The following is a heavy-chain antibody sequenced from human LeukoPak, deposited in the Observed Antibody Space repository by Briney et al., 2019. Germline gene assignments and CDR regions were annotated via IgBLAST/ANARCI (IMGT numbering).Heavy chain of an antibody. J-gene: IGHJ5*02. CDR1: GFTFSDYY. CDR3: ARDSAPGYSGYDGYWFDP. V-gene: IGHV3-11*01. D-gene: IGHD5-12*01. CDR2: ISSSGSTI. Sequence: GGSLRLSCAASGFTFSDYYMSWIRQAPGKGLEWVSYISSSGSTIYYADAVKGRFTISRDNAKNSLYLQMNSLRAEDTAVYYCARDSAPGYSGYDGYWFDPWGQGTLVTVSS.